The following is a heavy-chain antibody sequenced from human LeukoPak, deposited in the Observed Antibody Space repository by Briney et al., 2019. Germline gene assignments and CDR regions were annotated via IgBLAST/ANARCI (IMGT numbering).Heavy chain of an antibody. J-gene: IGHJ6*03. Sequence: SETLSLTCTVSGGSISSSSYYWGWIRQPPGKGLEWIGSIYYSGSTYYNPSLKSRVTISVDTSKNQLSLKLSSVTAADTAVYYCARVYYYYYYMDVWGKGTTVTVSS. V-gene: IGHV4-39*07. CDR1: GGSISSSSYY. CDR3: ARVYYYYYYMDV. CDR2: IYYSGST.